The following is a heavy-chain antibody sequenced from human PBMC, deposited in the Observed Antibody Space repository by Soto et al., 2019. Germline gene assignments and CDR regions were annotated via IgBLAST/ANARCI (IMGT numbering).Heavy chain of an antibody. CDR1: GFTFSSYW. CDR2: IKQDGSEK. J-gene: IGHJ3*02. Sequence: LXLSCAASGFTFSSYWMSWVRQAPGKGLEWVANIKQDGSEKYYVDSVKGRFTISRDNAKNSLYLQMNSLRAEDTAVYYCARDVMGDFWSGYADAFDIWGQGTMVTVSS. V-gene: IGHV3-7*01. CDR3: ARDVMGDFWSGYADAFDI. D-gene: IGHD3-3*01.